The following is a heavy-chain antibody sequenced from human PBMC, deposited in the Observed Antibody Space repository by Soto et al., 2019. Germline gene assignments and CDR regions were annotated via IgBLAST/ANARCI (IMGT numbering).Heavy chain of an antibody. Sequence: ASVKVSCKASGYTFTSYGISWVRQAPGQGLEWMGWISAYNGNTNYAQKLQGRVTMTTDTSTSTAYMELRSLRSDDTAVYYCARDLGSGWYLFYYYGMDVWGQGTTVTVSS. D-gene: IGHD6-19*01. CDR2: ISAYNGNT. CDR3: ARDLGSGWYLFYYYGMDV. J-gene: IGHJ6*02. V-gene: IGHV1-18*04. CDR1: GYTFTSYG.